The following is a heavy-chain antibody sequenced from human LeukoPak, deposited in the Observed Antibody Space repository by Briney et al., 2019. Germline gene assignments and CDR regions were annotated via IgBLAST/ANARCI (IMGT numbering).Heavy chain of an antibody. D-gene: IGHD1-1*01. Sequence: KASETLSLTCTVSGGSVNNYYWSWIRQTPGKGLEWIGHIHYSGSTSYNPSLKSRVIISLGTSKNQFSLRLTSVTAADTAVYYCARFSGTYYQYWGQGSLVTVSS. V-gene: IGHV4-59*02. CDR3: ARFSGTYYQY. CDR1: GGSVNNYY. CDR2: IHYSGST. J-gene: IGHJ4*02.